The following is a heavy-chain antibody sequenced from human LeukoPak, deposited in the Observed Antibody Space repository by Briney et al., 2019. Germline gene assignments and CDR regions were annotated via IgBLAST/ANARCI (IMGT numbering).Heavy chain of an antibody. CDR3: ARAKLSGYYYYYYMDV. D-gene: IGHD2/OR15-2a*01. V-gene: IGHV1-69*01. J-gene: IGHJ6*03. CDR1: GGTFSSYA. Sequence: SVKVSCKASGGTFSSYAISWVRQAPGQGLEWMGGIIPISGTANYAQKFQGRVTITADESTSTAYMELSSLRSEDTAVYYCARAKLSGYYYYYYMDVWGKGTTVTVSS. CDR2: IIPISGTA.